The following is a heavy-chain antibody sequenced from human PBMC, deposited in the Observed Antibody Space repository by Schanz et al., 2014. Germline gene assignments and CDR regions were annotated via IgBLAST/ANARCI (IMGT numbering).Heavy chain of an antibody. CDR2: IWYDGTNK. D-gene: IGHD3-10*01. CDR3: VKEGTVVSGSPRDY. Sequence: QVQLVESGGGVVQPGRSLRLSCAASGFSFSNYGMHWVRQAPGKGLEWVAVIWYDGTNKYYAESGKGRFAISRDNSKNTLYLQMNSLRAEDTAVYYCVKEGTVVSGSPRDYWGQGALVTVSS. J-gene: IGHJ4*02. V-gene: IGHV3-33*06. CDR1: GFSFSNYG.